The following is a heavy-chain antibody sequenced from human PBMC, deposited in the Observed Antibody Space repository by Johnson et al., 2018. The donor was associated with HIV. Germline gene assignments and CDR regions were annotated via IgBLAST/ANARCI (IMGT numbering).Heavy chain of an antibody. CDR3: TTGAFHAYDM. Sequence: VQLVESGGGLVQPGGSLRLSSAASGFTFSPYWMHWVRQAPGQGLVWVSRIISDVSSAIYTDSVTGRFTISRDNTKNTLYLQMNSLRAEDTAVYYCTTGAFHAYDMWGQGTMVTVSS. J-gene: IGHJ3*02. CDR1: GFTFSPYW. V-gene: IGHV3-74*02. D-gene: IGHD2/OR15-2a*01. CDR2: IISDVSSA.